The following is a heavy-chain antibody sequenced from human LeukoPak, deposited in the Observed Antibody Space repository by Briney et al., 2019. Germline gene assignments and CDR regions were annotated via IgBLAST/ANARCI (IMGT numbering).Heavy chain of an antibody. V-gene: IGHV3-48*01. CDR3: ARAPPDYGGYTNDY. D-gene: IGHD4-23*01. Sequence: HTGGSLRFSCAASGFSFSSYSMNWVRQAPGKGLEWVSYISGSSSRIYYADFVKGRFTISRDNAKTSLYLQMNSLRAEDTAVYYCARAPPDYGGYTNDYWGQGTLVTVSS. CDR1: GFSFSSYS. J-gene: IGHJ4*02. CDR2: ISGSSSRI.